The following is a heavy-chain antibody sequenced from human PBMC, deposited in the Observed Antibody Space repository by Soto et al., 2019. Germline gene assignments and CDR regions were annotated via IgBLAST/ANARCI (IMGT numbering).Heavy chain of an antibody. CDR1: GYSISSGYY. CDR2: IYHSGST. CDR3: ARRGFFYGMDV. J-gene: IGHJ6*02. V-gene: IGHV4-38-2*01. D-gene: IGHD3-3*01. Sequence: LSLTCAVSGYSISSGYYWGWIRQPPGKGLEWIGSIYHSGSTYYNPSLKSRVTISVDTSKNQFSLKLSSVTAADTAVYYCARRGFFYGMDVWGQGTTVTVSS.